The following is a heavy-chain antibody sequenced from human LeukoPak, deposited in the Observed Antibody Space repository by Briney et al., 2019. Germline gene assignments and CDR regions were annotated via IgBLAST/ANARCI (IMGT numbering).Heavy chain of an antibody. CDR3: ARDRDTAMAFDY. D-gene: IGHD5-18*01. V-gene: IGHV1-46*01. Sequence: ASVKVSCKASGYTFTSYYMHWVRQAPGQGLEWMGIINPSGGSTSYAQKFQGRVTISRDNAKNSLYLQMNSLRAEDTAVYYCARDRDTAMAFDYWGQGTLVTVSS. CDR2: INPSGGST. CDR1: GYTFTSYY. J-gene: IGHJ4*02.